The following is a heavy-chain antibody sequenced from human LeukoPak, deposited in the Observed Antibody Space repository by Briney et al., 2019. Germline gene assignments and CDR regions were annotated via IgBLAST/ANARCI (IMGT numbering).Heavy chain of an antibody. CDR2: IAYDGSKT. CDR3: EREWFGESN. D-gene: IGHD3-10*01. CDR1: GFISSSSN. J-gene: IGHJ4*02. Sequence: TGGSLRLSCAPSGFISSSSNMHWVRQSPGRGLEWLALIAYDGSKTYYTESVKGRFTISRDNFKNMLFLQMDSLSAEDTAMYYCEREWFGESNWGQGTPVIVSS. V-gene: IGHV3-30*04.